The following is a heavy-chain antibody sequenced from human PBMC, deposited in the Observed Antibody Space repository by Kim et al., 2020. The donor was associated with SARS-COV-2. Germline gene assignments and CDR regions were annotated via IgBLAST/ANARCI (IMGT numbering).Heavy chain of an antibody. D-gene: IGHD2-2*01. V-gene: IGHV4-39*01. CDR3: ASEGIVVVPAAASKGFDP. J-gene: IGHJ5*02. Sequence: SETLSLTCTVSGGSISSSSYYWGWIRQPPGKGLEWIGSIYYSVSTYYNPSLKSRVTISVDTSKNQFSLKLSSVTAADTAVYYCASEGIVVVPAAASKGFDPWGQGTLVTVSS. CDR1: GGSISSSSYY. CDR2: IYYSVST.